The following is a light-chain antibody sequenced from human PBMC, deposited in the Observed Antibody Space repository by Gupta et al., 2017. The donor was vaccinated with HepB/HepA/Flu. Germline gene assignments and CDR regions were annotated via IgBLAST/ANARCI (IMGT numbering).Light chain of an antibody. CDR2: DAS. Sequence: ILLTESPATLSVSPGERATLPCRASQSVSSYLAWYQQKPGQAPRLLIYDASNRATGIPARFSGSGSGTDFTLTISSLEPEDFAVYYCQQRSNWPPTFGQGTRLEIK. CDR3: QQRSNWPPT. J-gene: IGKJ5*01. CDR1: QSVSSY. V-gene: IGKV3-11*01.